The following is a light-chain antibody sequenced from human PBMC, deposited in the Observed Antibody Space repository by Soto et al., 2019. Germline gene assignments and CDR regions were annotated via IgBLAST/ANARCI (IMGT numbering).Light chain of an antibody. CDR2: GAS. V-gene: IGKV3-15*01. CDR3: QQYKNFWT. J-gene: IGKJ1*01. Sequence: EIVRTQSPATLFVSTGDRATLSCRARQSVSSNLAWYQHKPGQAPRLLIYGASIRANGVPARFTGSGSRTEVTLTLCSLESEDFGAYYWQQYKNFWTFGQGAKVDIK. CDR1: QSVSSN.